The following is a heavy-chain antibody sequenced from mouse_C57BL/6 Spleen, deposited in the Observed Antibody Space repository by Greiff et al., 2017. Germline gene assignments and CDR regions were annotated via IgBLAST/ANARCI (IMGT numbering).Heavy chain of an antibody. V-gene: IGHV1-64*01. D-gene: IGHD2-5*01. J-gene: IGHJ3*01. CDR3: ARSESNGFAY. CDR1: GYTFTSYW. CDR2: IHPNSGST. Sequence: QVHVKQSGAELVKPGASVKLSCKASGYTFTSYWMHWVKQRPGQGLEWIGMIHPNSGSTNYNEKFKSKATLTVDKSSSTAYMQLSSLTSEDSAVYYCARSESNGFAYWGQGTLVTVSA.